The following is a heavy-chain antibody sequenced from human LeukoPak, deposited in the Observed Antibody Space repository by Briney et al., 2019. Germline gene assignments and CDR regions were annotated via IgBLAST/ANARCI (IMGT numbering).Heavy chain of an antibody. CDR1: GFTFSSYW. CDR3: ARDRDIVVVVAATGSYFDY. Sequence: GGSLRLSCAASGFTFSSYWMSWVRQAPGKGLEWVANIKQDGSEKYYVDSVKGRFTISRDNAKNSLYLQMNSLRAEDTAVYYCARDRDIVVVVAATGSYFDYWGQGTLATVSS. CDR2: IKQDGSEK. V-gene: IGHV3-7*03. J-gene: IGHJ4*02. D-gene: IGHD2-15*01.